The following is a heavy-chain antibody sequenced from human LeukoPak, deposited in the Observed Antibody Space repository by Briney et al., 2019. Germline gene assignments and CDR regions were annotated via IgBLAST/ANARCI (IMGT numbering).Heavy chain of an antibody. D-gene: IGHD2-21*01. CDR2: IGGGSNT. J-gene: IGHJ4*02. V-gene: IGHV3-23*01. Sequence: GGSLRLSCVASGFTFNDYAMSWVRQAPGQGLEWVSSIGGGSNTHYADSVKGRFSISRDTSTKTLYLEMNSLRADGSALYYCAKDNFGLVPYCFDSWGQGTLVTVSS. CDR1: GFTFNDYA. CDR3: AKDNFGLVPYCFDS.